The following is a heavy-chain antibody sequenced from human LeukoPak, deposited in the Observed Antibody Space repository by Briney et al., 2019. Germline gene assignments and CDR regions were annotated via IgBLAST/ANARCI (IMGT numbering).Heavy chain of an antibody. Sequence: SETLSLTCAVYGGSFSGYYWSWIRQPPGKGLEWIGEINHSGSTNYNPSLKSRVTISVDTSKNQFSLKLSSVTAADTAVYYCARGHSSSSPFDYCGQGTLVTVSS. CDR3: ARGHSSSSPFDY. V-gene: IGHV4-34*01. CDR1: GGSFSGYY. CDR2: INHSGST. D-gene: IGHD6-6*01. J-gene: IGHJ4*02.